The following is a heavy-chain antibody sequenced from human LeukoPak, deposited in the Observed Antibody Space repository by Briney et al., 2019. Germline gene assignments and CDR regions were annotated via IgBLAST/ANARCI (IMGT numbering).Heavy chain of an antibody. V-gene: IGHV3-48*01. D-gene: IGHD3-22*01. J-gene: IGHJ4*02. CDR3: AKEAESITMIVVVISYFDY. Sequence: GGSLRLSCAASGFTFSSYSMNWVRQAPGKGLEWVSYISSSSSTIYYADSVKGRFTISRDNSKNTLYLQMNSLRAEDTAVYYCAKEAESITMIVVVISYFDYWGQGTLVTVSS. CDR2: ISSSSSTI. CDR1: GFTFSSYS.